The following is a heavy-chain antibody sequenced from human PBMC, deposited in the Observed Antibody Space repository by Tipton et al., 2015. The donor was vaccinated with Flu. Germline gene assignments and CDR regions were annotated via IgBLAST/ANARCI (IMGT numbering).Heavy chain of an antibody. CDR3: ARRTYYYGSGEQDY. J-gene: IGHJ4*02. V-gene: IGHV4-38-2*01. CDR1: GYSISSGYY. D-gene: IGHD3-10*01. Sequence: TLSLTCAVSGYSISSGYYWGWIRQPPGKGLEWIGSISHSGSTYYNPSLKSRVTISLDTSKPQFSLKLSSVTAADTAVYYCARRTYYYGSGEQDYWGQGTLVTVSS. CDR2: ISHSGST.